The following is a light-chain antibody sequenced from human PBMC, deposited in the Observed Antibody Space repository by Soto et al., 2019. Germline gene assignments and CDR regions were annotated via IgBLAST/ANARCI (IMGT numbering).Light chain of an antibody. CDR3: CSYAGGSTFYV. Sequence: QSVLTQPASVSGSPGQSITIPCTGTSSDVGSYDLVSWYQQHPGKAPQLMIYEGSKRPSGVSNRFSGSKSGNTASLTISGLQAEDEADYYCCSYAGGSTFYVFGSGPKVTVL. J-gene: IGLJ1*01. CDR1: SSDVGSYDL. CDR2: EGS. V-gene: IGLV2-23*03.